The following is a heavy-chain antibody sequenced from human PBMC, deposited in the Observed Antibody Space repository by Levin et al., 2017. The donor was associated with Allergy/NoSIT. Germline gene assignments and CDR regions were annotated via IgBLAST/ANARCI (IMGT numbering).Heavy chain of an antibody. CDR2: ISGSGHTT. CDR3: AKNRYKDMPTGLDH. CDR1: GFTFSDYD. V-gene: IGHV3-23*01. Sequence: GESLKISCSISGFTFSDYDMTWVRQAPGKGLEWVFTISGSGHTTYYADSVKGRFTISRDNSKNTLYLHVDSLRADDTAVYYCAKNRYKDMPTGLDHWGQGTLVTVSS. D-gene: IGHD3-9*01. J-gene: IGHJ4*02.